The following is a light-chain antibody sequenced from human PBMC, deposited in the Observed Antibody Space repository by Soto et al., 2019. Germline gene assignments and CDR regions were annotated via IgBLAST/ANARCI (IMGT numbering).Light chain of an antibody. J-gene: IGLJ1*01. CDR3: SSYAATNNYV. CDR2: EVS. CDR1: SSDVGGYNY. Sequence: SALTQPPSASGSPGQSVTISCTGTSSDVGGYNYVSWYQQNPGKAPQLIIYEVSKRPSGVPDRFSGSKSGNTASLTVSGLQAEDEADYYCSSYAATNNYVFGSGTKVTVL. V-gene: IGLV2-8*01.